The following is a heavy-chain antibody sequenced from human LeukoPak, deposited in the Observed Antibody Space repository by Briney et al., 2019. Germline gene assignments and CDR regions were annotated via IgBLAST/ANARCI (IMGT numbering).Heavy chain of an antibody. D-gene: IGHD2-2*01. Sequence: PSETLSLTCTVSGGSITSYYWSWIRQPPGKGLERIGYIYYSGSTNYNPSLKSRVTISVDTSKNQFSLKLSSVTAADTAVYYCARGPTRYYFDYWSQGTLVTVSS. CDR2: IYYSGST. V-gene: IGHV4-59*01. CDR3: ARGPTRYYFDY. J-gene: IGHJ4*02. CDR1: GGSITSYY.